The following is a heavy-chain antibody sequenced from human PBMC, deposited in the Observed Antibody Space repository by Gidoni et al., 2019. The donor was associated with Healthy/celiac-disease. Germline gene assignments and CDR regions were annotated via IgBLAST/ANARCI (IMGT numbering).Heavy chain of an antibody. CDR2: IGYDGSNK. CDR3: ARGGGMVAATLDY. D-gene: IGHD2-15*01. V-gene: IGHV3-33*01. CDR1: GFTLSSYG. Sequence: QLVVSGGVVVQPGRSLRLSCAASGFTLSSYGMHGFRPAPGKGLEGVAVIGYDGSNKNYADSVKGRFTISRENSKNTLYRQRNSLRAEETAVYYCARGGGMVAATLDYWGQGTLVTVSS. J-gene: IGHJ4*02.